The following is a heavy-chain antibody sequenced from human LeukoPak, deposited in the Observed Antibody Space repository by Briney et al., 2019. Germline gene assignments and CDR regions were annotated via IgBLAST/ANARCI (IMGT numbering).Heavy chain of an antibody. V-gene: IGHV3-7*01. J-gene: IGHJ4*02. D-gene: IGHD3-10*01. CDR1: GFTFSSYA. CDR3: ARSMVRGPLWYFDF. Sequence: SGGSLRLSCAASGFTFSSYAMSWVRQAPGKGPEWVANIKQDGGEKYYVDSVKGRFTISRDNAKNSLYLQVNSLRGEDTAVYYCARSMVRGPLWYFDFWGQGTLVTVSS. CDR2: IKQDGGEK.